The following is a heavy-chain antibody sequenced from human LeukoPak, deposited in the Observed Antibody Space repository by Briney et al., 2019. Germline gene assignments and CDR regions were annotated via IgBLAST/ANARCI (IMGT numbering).Heavy chain of an antibody. CDR2: IYYSGST. Sequence: PSETLSLTCTVSGGSISSYYWSWTRQPPGKGLEWIGYIYYSGSTNYNPSLKSRVTISVDTSKNQFSLKLSSVTAADTAVYYCARDGYSYGYMSYYMDVWGKGTTVTVSS. CDR1: GGSISSYY. D-gene: IGHD5-18*01. J-gene: IGHJ6*03. V-gene: IGHV4-59*01. CDR3: ARDGYSYGYMSYYMDV.